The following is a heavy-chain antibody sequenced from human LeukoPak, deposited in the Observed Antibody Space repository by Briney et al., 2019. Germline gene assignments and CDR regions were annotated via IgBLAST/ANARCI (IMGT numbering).Heavy chain of an antibody. Sequence: ASVKVSCKGSGYTFISYHMHWVRQAPGQGLEWMGKINPSGGSTKYAQKFQGRVTMTTDTSTSTLHMELNSLISDDTAVYYCAREAMGARLEHWGQGTPLTVSS. J-gene: IGHJ1*01. D-gene: IGHD1-26*01. CDR3: AREAMGARLEH. CDR1: GYTFISYH. V-gene: IGHV1-46*01. CDR2: INPSGGST.